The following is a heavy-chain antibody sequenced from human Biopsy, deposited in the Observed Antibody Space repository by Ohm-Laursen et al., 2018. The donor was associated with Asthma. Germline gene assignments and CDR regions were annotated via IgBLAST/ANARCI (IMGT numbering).Heavy chain of an antibody. CDR1: GGYMRSGNYY. CDR3: VRGSSSWHHGPFHYYYGLDV. J-gene: IGHJ6*02. CDR2: IYYSGTT. Sequence: TLSLTCGLSSGSGGYMRSGNYYWGWIRQPPGKGLEWIGSIYYSGTTYYNPSLESRVTVSAATSKNQFSLKLTSATAADTAVYYCVRGSSSWHHGPFHYYYGLDVWGQGTTATVSS. D-gene: IGHD6-13*01. V-gene: IGHV4-39*01.